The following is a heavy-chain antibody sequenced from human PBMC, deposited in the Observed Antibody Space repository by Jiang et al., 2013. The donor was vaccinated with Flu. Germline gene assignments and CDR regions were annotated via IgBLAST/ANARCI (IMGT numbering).Heavy chain of an antibody. D-gene: IGHD6-13*01. J-gene: IGHJ5*02. CDR1: GYTFTGYS. CDR3: ARDFPGITAADYNWFDP. Sequence: GAEVKKPGASVKVSCKASGYTFTGYSMHWVRQAPGQGLEWMGRINPNSGGTNYAQKFQGRVTMTRDTSISTAYMELSRLRSDDTAVYYCARDFPGITAADYNWFDPGAREPWSPSP. CDR2: INPNSGGT. V-gene: IGHV1-2*06.